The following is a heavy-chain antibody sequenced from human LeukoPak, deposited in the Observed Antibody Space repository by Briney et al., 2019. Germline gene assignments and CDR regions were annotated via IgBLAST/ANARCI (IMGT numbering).Heavy chain of an antibody. CDR2: MLYSGST. D-gene: IGHD4-17*01. CDR1: GASISNYY. Sequence: PSETLSLTCTVSGASISNYYWSWIRQSPGKGLEWIGYMLYSGSTNQNPSLRSRVTISVDTSKNQVSLKLSSMTAADTAVYYCARVRDGNYGYNWLDSWGQGILVTVSS. V-gene: IGHV4-59*12. CDR3: ARVRDGNYGYNWLDS. J-gene: IGHJ5*01.